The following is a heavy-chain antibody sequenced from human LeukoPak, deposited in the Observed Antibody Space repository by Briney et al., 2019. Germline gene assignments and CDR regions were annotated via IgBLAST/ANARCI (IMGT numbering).Heavy chain of an antibody. CDR3: ARRRYYDGSGYLE. J-gene: IGHJ1*01. D-gene: IGHD3-22*01. CDR2: IYYSGRT. Sequence: PSETLSLTCSVSGDSVSRSDSYWDWIRQPPGKGLEWIGTIYYSGRTYYSPSLKSRVTMSVDPSNNQFSLNLRSVTAANTAVYYCARRRYYDGSGYLEWGQGTLLSVSS. CDR1: GDSVSRSDSY. V-gene: IGHV4-39*01.